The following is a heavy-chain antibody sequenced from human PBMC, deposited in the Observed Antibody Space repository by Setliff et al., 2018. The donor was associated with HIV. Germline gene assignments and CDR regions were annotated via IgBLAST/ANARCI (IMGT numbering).Heavy chain of an antibody. CDR1: GYTFSNYC. CDR3: AKHLSPGSGWYSKARGMDV. Sequence: GESLKISCKDSGYTFSNYCIAWVRQMPGKGLEWMGIIYPGNSDTTYSPSFQGQVTISAERSISTAYLQWSSLKASDTAMYYCAKHLSPGSGWYSKARGMDVWGQGTTVTVS. D-gene: IGHD6-19*01. V-gene: IGHV5-51*01. J-gene: IGHJ6*02. CDR2: IYPGNSDT.